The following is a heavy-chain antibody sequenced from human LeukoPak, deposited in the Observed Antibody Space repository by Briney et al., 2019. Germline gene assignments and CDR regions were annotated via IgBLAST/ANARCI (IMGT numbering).Heavy chain of an antibody. CDR1: GFTFSSDS. Sequence: PGGSLRLSCAASGFTFSSDSMTWVRQAPGKGLEWVSTISGSGVSTFYADPVKGRFTISRDNSKNTLYLHTNSLSAEDTAIYYCAKDSFSSRWGQGTLVTVSS. CDR2: ISGSGVST. V-gene: IGHV3-23*01. J-gene: IGHJ4*02. D-gene: IGHD2-2*01. CDR3: AKDSFSSR.